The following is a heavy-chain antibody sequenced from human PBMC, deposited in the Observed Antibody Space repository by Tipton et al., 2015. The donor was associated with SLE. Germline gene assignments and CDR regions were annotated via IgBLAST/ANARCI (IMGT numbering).Heavy chain of an antibody. D-gene: IGHD5/OR15-5a*01. CDR2: IRSSGDNT. J-gene: IGHJ4*02. CDR1: GFAFSTYA. Sequence: SLRLSCVASGFAFSTYAMVWVRQAPGKGLEWVSYIRSSGDNTQYADSVRGRFTISRDNSENTLYLQMNSLRAEDTAVYYCAKDRPGWTGGLRAFDYWGQGTLVTVSS. V-gene: IGHV3-23*01. CDR3: AKDRPGWTGGLRAFDY.